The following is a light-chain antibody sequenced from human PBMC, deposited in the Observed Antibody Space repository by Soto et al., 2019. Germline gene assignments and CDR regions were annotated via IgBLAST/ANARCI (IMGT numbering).Light chain of an antibody. V-gene: IGKV3-20*01. CDR2: GAS. Sequence: IVLTQSPGTLSLSPGERATLSCRASQSGSSSYLAWYQQKAGLAPRLLIYGASTRATGIPDRFSGSGSGTDFTLTISRMEPEDIAVYFCQHYGYFRWTFGQGTKVEIK. J-gene: IGKJ1*01. CDR1: QSGSSSY. CDR3: QHYGYFRWT.